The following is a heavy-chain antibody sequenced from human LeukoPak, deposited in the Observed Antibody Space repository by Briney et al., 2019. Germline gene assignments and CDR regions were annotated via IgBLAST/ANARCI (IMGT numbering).Heavy chain of an antibody. CDR1: GESFSGYF. D-gene: IGHD2-2*01. Sequence: SETLSLTCAVYGESFSGYFWRWIRQPPGKGLEWIGEINHSGSTNYSPSLKSRVTISVDTSKSQFSLKLSSGTAADTAVYYCARALPHCSSTSCSGNWFDPWGQGTLVSVSS. CDR2: INHSGST. CDR3: ARALPHCSSTSCSGNWFDP. J-gene: IGHJ5*02. V-gene: IGHV4-34*01.